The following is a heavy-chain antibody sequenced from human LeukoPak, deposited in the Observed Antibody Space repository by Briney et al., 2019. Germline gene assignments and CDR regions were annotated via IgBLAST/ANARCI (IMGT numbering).Heavy chain of an antibody. J-gene: IGHJ4*02. CDR1: GFTFSSYA. D-gene: IGHD6-13*01. V-gene: IGHV3-23*01. CDR3: AKSTGYSTTGRDFDS. CDR2: ISGGGATT. Sequence: PGGSLRLSCAASGFTFSSYAMSWVRQAPGKGLEWVSGISGGGATTFYADSVKGRFTISRDNSKNTLYLQLNSLRAEDTAVYYCAKSTGYSTTGRDFDSWGRGTLVTVSS.